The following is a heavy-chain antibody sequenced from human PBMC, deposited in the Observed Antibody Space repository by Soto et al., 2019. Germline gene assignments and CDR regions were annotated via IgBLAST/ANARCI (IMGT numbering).Heavy chain of an antibody. D-gene: IGHD3-10*01. V-gene: IGHV3-9*01. CDR2: ISWNSYSI. Sequence: EVQLVESGGGLVQPGRSLRLSCAASGFTFDDYAMHWVRQAPGKGLEWVSGISWNSYSIGYADSVKGRFTISRDNAKNSLYRQMNSLRAEDTALYYCAKDGGITMVRGVITKSSGFDYWGQGTLVTVSS. CDR1: GFTFDDYA. CDR3: AKDGGITMVRGVITKSSGFDY. J-gene: IGHJ4*02.